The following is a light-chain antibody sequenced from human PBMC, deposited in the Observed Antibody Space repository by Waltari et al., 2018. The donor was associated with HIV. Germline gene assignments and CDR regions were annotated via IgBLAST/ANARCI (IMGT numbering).Light chain of an antibody. Sequence: QSVLTQSPSASGTPGQRVTISCSGGSSNIGNNHVYWYQQFPGTAPKLLIYRNNQRPSGVPDRFSGSKSGTSASLVISGLRSEDEADYYCAAWDDSLRGVFGGGTKVTVL. CDR2: RNN. CDR3: AAWDDSLRGV. V-gene: IGLV1-47*01. CDR1: SSNIGNNH. J-gene: IGLJ2*01.